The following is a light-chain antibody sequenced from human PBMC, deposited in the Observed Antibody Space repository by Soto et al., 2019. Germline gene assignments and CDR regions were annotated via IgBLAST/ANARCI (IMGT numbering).Light chain of an antibody. CDR2: DVT. CDR3: SSFTSSITYV. V-gene: IGLV2-14*01. J-gene: IGLJ1*01. Sequence: QSALTQPSSVSGSPGQSITISCTGTISDVGGYNSVSWYRQDPGKAPKLIIYDVTYLPSGVSNRFSGSKSGNTASLTISGLQSEDEADYHCSSFTSSITYVFGTGTKVTVL. CDR1: ISDVGGYNS.